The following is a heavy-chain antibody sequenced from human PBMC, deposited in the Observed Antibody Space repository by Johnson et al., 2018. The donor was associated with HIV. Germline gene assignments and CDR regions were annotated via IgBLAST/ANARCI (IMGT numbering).Heavy chain of an antibody. V-gene: IGHV3-38-3*01. Sequence: VQLVESRGVLVQPGGSLRLSCAASGFTVSSNEMSWVRQAPGKGLEWVSSISGGSTYYADSRKGRLTISRDNSKNTLYLQMNSLRAEDTAVYYCARDSAYCGGDCHDAFDIWGQGTMVTVSS. CDR1: GFTVSSNE. J-gene: IGHJ3*02. CDR3: ARDSAYCGGDCHDAFDI. CDR2: ISGGST. D-gene: IGHD2-21*02.